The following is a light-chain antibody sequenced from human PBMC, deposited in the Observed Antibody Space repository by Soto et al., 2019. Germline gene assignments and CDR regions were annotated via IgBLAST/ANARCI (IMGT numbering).Light chain of an antibody. V-gene: IGKV1-16*01. CDR2: YAS. CDR3: QFYNRCYAT. J-gene: IGKJ1*01. CDR1: PGISKY. Sequence: MPMTQCPFSMFGSXGDRVTISGRARPGISKYLAWFQQNRGRAPQMXXYYASILESVVPARFGGSGAGTECTLIFISGQPDDFFTYYGQFYNRCYATFCQGTKVDIK.